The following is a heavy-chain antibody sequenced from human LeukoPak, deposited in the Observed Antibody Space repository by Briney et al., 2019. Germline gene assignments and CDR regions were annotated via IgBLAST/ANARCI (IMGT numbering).Heavy chain of an antibody. CDR2: IFFSGHS. J-gene: IGHJ4*02. D-gene: IGHD3-10*01. Sequence: SETLSLTCTVSGAFISRFYWSWVRQSPGKGLEWIGNIFFSGHSNYNPSLTGRVTISPDTSKSQFSLKMTSVTAADTALYYCARIDPLGYFDQWGQGTLVTVSS. V-gene: IGHV4-59*13. CDR3: ARIDPLGYFDQ. CDR1: GAFISRFY.